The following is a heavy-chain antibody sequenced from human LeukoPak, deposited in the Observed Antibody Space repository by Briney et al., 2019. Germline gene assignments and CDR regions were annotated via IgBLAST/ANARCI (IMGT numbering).Heavy chain of an antibody. CDR3: ARGRGTGTTIWYYYYGMDV. CDR2: INHSGST. J-gene: IGHJ6*02. CDR1: GGSFSGYY. D-gene: IGHD1-7*01. Sequence: PSETLSLTCAVYGGSFSGYYWSWIRQPPGKGLEWIGEINHSGSTNYNPSLKSRVTISVDTSKNQFSLKLSAVTAADTAVYYCARGRGTGTTIWYYYYGMDVWGQGTTVTVSS. V-gene: IGHV4-34*01.